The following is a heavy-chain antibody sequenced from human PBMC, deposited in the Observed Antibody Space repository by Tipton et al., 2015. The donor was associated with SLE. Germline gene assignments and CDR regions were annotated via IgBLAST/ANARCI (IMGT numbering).Heavy chain of an antibody. CDR3: VTKTGSYSAY. CDR1: GYSISSGFS. D-gene: IGHD1-26*01. V-gene: IGHV4-38-2*02. CDR2: ISHSGSS. Sequence: TLSLTCTVSGYSISSGFSWGWIRQPPGKGLEWIAYISHSGSSDYNPSLRSRVTISRDTSRNQFSLKLSTVTAADTAGYYCVTKTGSYSAYWGRGTLLTVSS. J-gene: IGHJ4*02.